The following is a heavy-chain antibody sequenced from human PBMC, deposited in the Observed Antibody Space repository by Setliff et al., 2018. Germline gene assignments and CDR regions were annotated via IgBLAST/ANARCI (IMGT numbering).Heavy chain of an antibody. V-gene: IGHV4-34*01. CDR3: RFWSGYYKNDY. Sequence: TLSLTCTVYGASFSNYYWGWVRQPPEERLEWIGEIDHSGRTKYNPSLKGRATISVDTSKNRFSLRLSSVTAADTAVYYCRFWSGYYKNDYWGQGTVVTVSS. D-gene: IGHD3-3*01. CDR1: GASFSNYY. CDR2: IDHSGRT. J-gene: IGHJ4*02.